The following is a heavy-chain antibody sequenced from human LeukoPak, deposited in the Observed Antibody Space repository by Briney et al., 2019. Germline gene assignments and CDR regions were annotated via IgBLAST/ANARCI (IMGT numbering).Heavy chain of an antibody. CDR3: ARGGLGWFGELFH. V-gene: IGHV4-59*01. CDR1: GGSISSYY. J-gene: IGHJ4*02. CDR2: IYYSGST. Sequence: PSETLSLTCTVSGGSISSYYWSWIRQPPGKGLEWIGYIYYSGSTNYNPSLKSRVTISVDTSKNQFSLKLSSVTAADTAVYYCARGGLGWFGELFHWGQGTLVTVSS. D-gene: IGHD3-10*01.